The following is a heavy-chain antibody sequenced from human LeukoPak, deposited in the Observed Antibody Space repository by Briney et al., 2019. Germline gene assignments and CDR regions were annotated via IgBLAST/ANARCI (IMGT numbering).Heavy chain of an antibody. V-gene: IGHV4-59*12. D-gene: IGHD6-19*01. CDR3: ARGVYSSGWYKSSDY. J-gene: IGHJ4*02. CDR1: GGSISSYY. Sequence: SETLSLTCTVSGGSISSYYWSWIRQPPGKGLEWIGYTYYSGSTNYNPSLKSRVTISVDTSKNQFSLKLSSVTAADTAVYYCARGVYSSGWYKSSDYWGQGTLVTVSS. CDR2: TYYSGST.